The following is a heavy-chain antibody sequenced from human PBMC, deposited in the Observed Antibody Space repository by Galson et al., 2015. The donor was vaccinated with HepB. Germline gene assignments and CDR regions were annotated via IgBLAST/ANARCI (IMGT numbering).Heavy chain of an antibody. Sequence: SLRLSCAASGFAFSSSEMNWVRQAPGRGLEWVSYISTNGFNIYYVYSVKGRFTISRDNAKNSLYLQMNSLRVEDTAVYYCARVGQVQVVTPTFYYGGLGTLGTVSS. J-gene: IGHJ4*02. V-gene: IGHV3-48*03. D-gene: IGHD2-21*02. CDR2: ISTNGFNI. CDR3: ARVGQVQVVTPTFYY. CDR1: GFAFSSSE.